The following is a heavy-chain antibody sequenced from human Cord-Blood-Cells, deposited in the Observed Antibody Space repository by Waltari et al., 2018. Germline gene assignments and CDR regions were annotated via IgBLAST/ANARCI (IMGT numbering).Heavy chain of an antibody. Sequence: QVQLVQSGAEAKKPGASLRGSCKASGYTFTSYDVTWVRQATGQGLEWMGWMKPNSGKTGYAQKFQGRVTITRNTSISTAYMELSSLRSEDTAVYYCARVEPGGRGAFDIWGQGTMVTVSS. CDR2: MKPNSGKT. V-gene: IGHV1-8*03. CDR1: GYTFTSYD. J-gene: IGHJ3*02. D-gene: IGHD3-16*01. CDR3: ARVEPGGRGAFDI.